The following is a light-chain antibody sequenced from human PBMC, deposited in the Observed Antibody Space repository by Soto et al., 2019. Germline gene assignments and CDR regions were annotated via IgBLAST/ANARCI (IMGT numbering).Light chain of an antibody. Sequence: EIVMTQSPATLSVSPGDRVTLSCRASERVGSNVAWYQHKPGQAPRLLIYGASVRATGIPDRFSGSGSETEFTLTISSLQSEDFAVYYCQQWIRWTFGKGT. CDR1: ERVGSN. V-gene: IGKV3-15*01. J-gene: IGKJ1*01. CDR2: GAS. CDR3: QQWIRWT.